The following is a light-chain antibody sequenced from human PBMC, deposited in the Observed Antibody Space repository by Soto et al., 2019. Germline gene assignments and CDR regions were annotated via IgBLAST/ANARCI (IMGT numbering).Light chain of an antibody. J-gene: IGKJ1*01. CDR3: QQYGSSPPWT. CDR1: RSVGNN. CDR2: AAS. V-gene: IGKV3-11*01. Sequence: EIVLTQSPATLSLSPGERATLSCRASRSVGNNLAWYQKKPGQAPGLLIYAASTRATGIPARFSGSGSGTDFTLTISSLEPEDFAVYYCQQYGSSPPWTFGQGTKVEIK.